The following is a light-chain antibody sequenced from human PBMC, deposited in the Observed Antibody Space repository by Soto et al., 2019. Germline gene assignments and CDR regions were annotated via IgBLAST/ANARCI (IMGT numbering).Light chain of an antibody. CDR2: GAS. CDR1: QSVISN. J-gene: IGKJ4*01. V-gene: IGKV3-15*01. Sequence: EIVMTQSPATLSVSPGERATLSCRASQSVISNLAWYQQKPGQAPRLLIYGASTRATGIPARFSGSGSGTDFTLTISSLQPEDVATYYCQKCKTAPFTFGGGTKVDIK. CDR3: QKCKTAPFT.